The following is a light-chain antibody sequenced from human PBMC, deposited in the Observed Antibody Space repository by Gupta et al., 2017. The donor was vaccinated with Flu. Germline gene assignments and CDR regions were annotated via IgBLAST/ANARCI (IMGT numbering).Light chain of an antibody. CDR2: DAS. V-gene: IGKV3-11*01. CDR1: QSVASH. J-gene: IGKJ4*01. Sequence: EIVLTQSPGTLSLSPGEGATLSCRASQSVASHLAWYQQRPGQAPRLLIYDASKRATGIPARFSGSGSGTDFTLTISSLEPEDFAVYYCQQRSSWPLSFGGGTKLEI. CDR3: QQRSSWPLS.